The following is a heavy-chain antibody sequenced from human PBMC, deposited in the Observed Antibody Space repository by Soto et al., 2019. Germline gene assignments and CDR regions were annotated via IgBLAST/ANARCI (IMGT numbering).Heavy chain of an antibody. Sequence: PGESLKISCKGLGNSFNNWIGWVRQMSGKGLEWVGIIYPGDSDTRYSPSFQGQVTISADKSISTAYLQWSSLKASDTAMYYCARYSEAGTTTTYFDYWGQGTLVTV. V-gene: IGHV5-51*01. J-gene: IGHJ4*02. CDR1: GNSFNNW. CDR3: ARYSEAGTTTTYFDY. CDR2: IYPGDSDT. D-gene: IGHD1-1*01.